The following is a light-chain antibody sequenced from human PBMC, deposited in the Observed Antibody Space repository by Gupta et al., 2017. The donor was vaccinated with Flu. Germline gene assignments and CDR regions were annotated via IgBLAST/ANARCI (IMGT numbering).Light chain of an antibody. CDR2: KAS. V-gene: IGKV1-5*03. CDR3: QQYNSYPHT. Sequence: DIQMTQSPSTLSASVGDRVTITCRASQSISSWLAWYQQKPGKAPKLLIYKASSLLSGVPSRFSGSGSGTEFTLTIISLQPDDFATYYCQQYNSYPHTFGQGTKLEIK. J-gene: IGKJ2*01. CDR1: QSISSW.